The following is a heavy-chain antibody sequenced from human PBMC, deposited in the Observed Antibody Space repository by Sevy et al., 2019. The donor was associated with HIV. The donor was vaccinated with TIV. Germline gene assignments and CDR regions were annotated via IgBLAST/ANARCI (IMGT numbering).Heavy chain of an antibody. Sequence: SETLSLTRSVSGGPISSYYWSWIRQPPGKRLEWIGYIHYSGSTNYNPSLNSRLTISVDTSKNQFSLRLTSVTAADTAVCYCARAPPVRSGDDSLNWFDPWGQGILVTVSS. CDR2: IHYSGST. V-gene: IGHV4-59*01. CDR1: GGPISSYY. J-gene: IGHJ5*02. D-gene: IGHD5-12*01. CDR3: ARAPPVRSGDDSLNWFDP.